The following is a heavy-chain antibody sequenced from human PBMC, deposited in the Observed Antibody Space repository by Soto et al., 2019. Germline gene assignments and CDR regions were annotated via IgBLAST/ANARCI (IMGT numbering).Heavy chain of an antibody. J-gene: IGHJ4*02. CDR1: GYTFTTYG. CDR2: IGTYSGKT. Sequence: GASVKVSCKASGYTFTTYGINWVRQAPGQGLEWMGWIGTYSGKTDYAQNLQDRVTMTTDTSTSTAYMELRSLRSDDTAVYYCVIDHCRDAACYFDYWGQGILVT. D-gene: IGHD2-15*01. V-gene: IGHV1-18*01. CDR3: VIDHCRDAACYFDY.